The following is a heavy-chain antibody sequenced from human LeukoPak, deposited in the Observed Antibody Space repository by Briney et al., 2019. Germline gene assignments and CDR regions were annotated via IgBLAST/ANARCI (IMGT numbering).Heavy chain of an antibody. CDR3: ARELEVGATRSGYFQH. CDR2: IYYSGST. Sequence: SETLSLTCTVSGGSISSYYWSWIRQPPGKGLEWIGYIYYSGSTNYNPSLKSRVTISVDTSKNQFSLKLSSVTAADTAVYYCARELEVGATRSGYFQHWGQGTLVTVSS. V-gene: IGHV4-59*01. CDR1: GGSISSYY. J-gene: IGHJ1*01. D-gene: IGHD1-26*01.